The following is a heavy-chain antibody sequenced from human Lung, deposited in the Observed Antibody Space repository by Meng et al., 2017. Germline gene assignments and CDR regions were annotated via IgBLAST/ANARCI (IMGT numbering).Heavy chain of an antibody. J-gene: IGHJ5*02. CDR3: VRSSAWVRTGFDP. CDR1: GGYISTSGYY. CDR2: IGHSGFT. Sequence: QGAGPGVGKAPEALSLTWWVSGGYISTSGYYWGWIRQPPGKGLEWIGSIGHSGFTYYTPSLKSRVAVSPDTSKSQFSLMLTSVTAADTAVYYCVRSSAWVRTGFDPWGQGTLVTVSS. D-gene: IGHD6-19*01. V-gene: IGHV4-39*01.